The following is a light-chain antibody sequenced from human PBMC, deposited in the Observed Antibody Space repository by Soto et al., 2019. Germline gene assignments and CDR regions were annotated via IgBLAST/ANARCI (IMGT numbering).Light chain of an antibody. CDR3: QQYHAFPRT. J-gene: IGKJ1*01. CDR2: DAS. CDR1: QSVSTW. Sequence: DIQMTQSPSTLSASVGDRVTITCRASQSVSTWLAWYQQKPGKAPKLLIYDASSLEGGVPSRFSASGFGLEFTLTITSMRPDDFATYHCQQYHAFPRTFGQGTKVEIK. V-gene: IGKV1-5*01.